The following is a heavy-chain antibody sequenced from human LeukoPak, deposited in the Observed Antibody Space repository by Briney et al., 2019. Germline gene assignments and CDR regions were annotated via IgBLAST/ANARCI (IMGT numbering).Heavy chain of an antibody. CDR3: ARGYSGXLNPYYYMDV. V-gene: IGHV1-2*02. CDR2: INPNSGGT. Sequence: ASVKVSCKASGYTFTGYYMHWVRQAPGQGLEWMGWINPNSGGTNYAQKFRGRVTMTRDTSISTAYRELSRLRSDDTAVYYCARGYSGXLNPYYYMDVWGKGTTVTVSS. CDR1: GYTFTGYY. D-gene: IGHD1-26*01. J-gene: IGHJ6*03.